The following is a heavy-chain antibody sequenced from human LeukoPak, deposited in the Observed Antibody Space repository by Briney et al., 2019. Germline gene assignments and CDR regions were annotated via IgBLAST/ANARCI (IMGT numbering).Heavy chain of an antibody. Sequence: PSETLSLTCTVSGDSISGYYWTWIRQPPGKGLEWIGYIYYSGSINYNPSLKSRLTISVDTSKNQFSLTLSSVTAADTAVYYCARLRGNYFPDYWGQGTLVTVSS. CDR2: IYYSGSI. CDR3: ARLRGNYFPDY. D-gene: IGHD4-11*01. J-gene: IGHJ4*02. CDR1: GDSISGYY. V-gene: IGHV4-59*01.